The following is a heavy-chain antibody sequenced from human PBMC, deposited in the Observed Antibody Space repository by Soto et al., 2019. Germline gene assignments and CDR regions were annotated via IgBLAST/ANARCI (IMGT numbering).Heavy chain of an antibody. Sequence: QVQLVESGGGVVQPGMSLRLSCAASGFTCSSYGIHWVLQAPGKGLAWVAVISYDGSNKFYADSVKGRFTISRDNSKNTLYLQLKSLIGEDTAVDYCEKDCGTDWYFDLWGSGPLVTVSA. D-gene: IGHD1-26*01. J-gene: IGHJ2*01. CDR1: GFTCSSYG. CDR3: EKDCGTDWYFDL. V-gene: IGHV3-30*18. CDR2: ISYDGSNK.